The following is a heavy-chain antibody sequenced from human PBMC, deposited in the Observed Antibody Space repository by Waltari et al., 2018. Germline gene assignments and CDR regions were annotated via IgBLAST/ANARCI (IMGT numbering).Heavy chain of an antibody. CDR2: IYHSGST. D-gene: IGHD3-22*01. CDR3: ARGNDSSGYQGDAFDI. CDR1: GGSISSGGYS. Sequence: QLQLQESGSGLVKPSQTLSLTCAVSGGSISSGGYSWSWIRQPPGQGLEWIGYIYHSGSTYYNPSLKSRVTISVDRSKNQFSLKLSSVTAADTAVYYCARGNDSSGYQGDAFDIWGQGTMVTVSS. J-gene: IGHJ3*02. V-gene: IGHV4-30-2*01.